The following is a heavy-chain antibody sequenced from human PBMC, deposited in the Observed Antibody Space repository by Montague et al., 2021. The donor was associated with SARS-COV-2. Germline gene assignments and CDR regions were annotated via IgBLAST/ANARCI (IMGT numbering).Heavy chain of an antibody. CDR1: GGSISSYY. CDR2: IYNSGRT. CDR3: ARGGGSGYRYYFDY. V-gene: IGHV4-59*01. D-gene: IGHD3-22*01. Sequence: SETLSLTCTVSGGSISSYYWNWIRQPPGKGLEWIGHIYNSGRTNYNPSLKSRVTISVDTSKNQFSLKLSSVTAADTAVYYCARGGGSGYRYYFDYWGQGSLVTVSS. J-gene: IGHJ4*02.